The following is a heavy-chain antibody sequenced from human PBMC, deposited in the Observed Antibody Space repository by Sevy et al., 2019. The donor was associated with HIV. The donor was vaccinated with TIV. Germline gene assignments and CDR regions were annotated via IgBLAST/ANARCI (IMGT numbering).Heavy chain of an antibody. Sequence: GGSLRLSCAASGFAFSNYYAMHWVRQAPGKGLEWEALISYDGSDTYYADSVKGRFTVSRDNFKNTLFLQMNSLTTEDTAVYYCARPRANYVDHYFFYAMDVWGQGTTVTVSS. CDR2: ISYDGSDT. CDR3: ARPRANYVDHYFFYAMDV. D-gene: IGHD4-17*01. V-gene: IGHV3-30-3*01. J-gene: IGHJ6*02. CDR1: GFAFSNYYA.